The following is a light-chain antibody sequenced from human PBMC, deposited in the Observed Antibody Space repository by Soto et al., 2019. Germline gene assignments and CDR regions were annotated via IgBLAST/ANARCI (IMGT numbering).Light chain of an antibody. CDR2: AAS. CDR1: QTIRNY. Sequence: DIQSAQSPSPLSASVGDRVTITCRASQTIRNYLSWYQQKPGEAPKLLIYAASRLQSGVPSRFSGSGSGTDFTLTINTLQPEDIATYYCQQSYSTPRFGGGTKVDIK. V-gene: IGKV1-39*01. CDR3: QQSYSTPR. J-gene: IGKJ4*01.